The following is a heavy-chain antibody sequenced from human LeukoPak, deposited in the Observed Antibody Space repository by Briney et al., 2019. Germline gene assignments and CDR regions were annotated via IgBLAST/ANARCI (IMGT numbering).Heavy chain of an antibody. CDR2: ISSSSSYI. CDR1: GFXFSSYS. CDR3: ARVEDSSGYYGPYFDY. Sequence: GGSLRLSCAASGFXFSSYSMNCVRQAPGKGLEWVSSISSSSSYIYYADSVKGRFTISRDNAKNSLYLQMNSLGAEDTAVYYCARVEDSSGYYGPYFDYWGQGTLVTVSP. J-gene: IGHJ4*02. D-gene: IGHD3-22*01. V-gene: IGHV3-21*01.